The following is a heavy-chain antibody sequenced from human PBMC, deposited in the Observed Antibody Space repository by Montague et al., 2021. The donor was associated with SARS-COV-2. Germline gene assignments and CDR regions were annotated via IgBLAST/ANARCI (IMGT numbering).Heavy chain of an antibody. J-gene: IGHJ5*02. Sequence: SETLSLTCAVSGGSISSSNWWSLFRQPPGKGLECIGDIYHSGSTNYNPSLKSRVTISLDKSKNHFSLKLSSVTAADTAVYYCALSTACARFDPWGQGTLVTVSS. V-gene: IGHV4-4*02. CDR2: IYHSGST. CDR1: GGSISSSNW. CDR3: ALSTACARFDP. D-gene: IGHD1-1*01.